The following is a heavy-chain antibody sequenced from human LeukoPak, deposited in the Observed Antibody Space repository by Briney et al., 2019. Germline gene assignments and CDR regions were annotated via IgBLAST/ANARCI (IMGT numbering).Heavy chain of an antibody. V-gene: IGHV3-20*04. D-gene: IGHD2-2*01. CDR3: ARGYCSSTSCRRFDY. Sequence: GGSLRLSCAASGFTFDDYGMSWVRQAPGKGLEWVSGTNWNGGSTGYADSVKGRFTISRDNAKNSLYLQMNSLRAEDTALYYCARGYCSSTSCRRFDYWGQGTLVTVSS. CDR2: TNWNGGST. CDR1: GFTFDDYG. J-gene: IGHJ4*02.